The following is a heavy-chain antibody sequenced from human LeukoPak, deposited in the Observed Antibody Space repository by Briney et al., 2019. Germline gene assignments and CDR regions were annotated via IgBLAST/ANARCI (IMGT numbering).Heavy chain of an antibody. V-gene: IGHV3-64D*09. Sequence: GGSLRLSCSASGFTFSSYAMHWVRQAPGKGLEYVSAISNNGGSTYYADSVKGRFTISRDNSKNTLYLQMSSLRAEDTAVYYCVKDDSYYYDSSGRANWGQGTLVTVSS. CDR2: ISNNGGST. J-gene: IGHJ4*02. CDR1: GFTFSSYA. CDR3: VKDDSYYYDSSGRAN. D-gene: IGHD3-22*01.